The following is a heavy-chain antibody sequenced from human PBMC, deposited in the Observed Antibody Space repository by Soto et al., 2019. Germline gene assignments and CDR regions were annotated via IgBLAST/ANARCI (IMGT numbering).Heavy chain of an antibody. V-gene: IGHV4-59*01. CDR1: GGSISSYY. D-gene: IGHD4-4*01. CDR3: ARDRRDYTDGYGMDV. J-gene: IGHJ6*02. CDR2: ILYSGST. Sequence: QVQLQESGPGLVKPSGTLSLTCTVSGGSISSYYWSWIRQPPGKGLEWIGYILYSGSTNYNPSLKSRVTIPVDTSKNQFSLKLSSVTAADTAVYFCARDRRDYTDGYGMDVWGQGTTVTVSS.